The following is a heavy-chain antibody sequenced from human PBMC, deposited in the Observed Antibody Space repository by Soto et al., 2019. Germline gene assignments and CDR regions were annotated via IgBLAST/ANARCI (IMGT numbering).Heavy chain of an antibody. V-gene: IGHV3-23*01. D-gene: IGHD3-22*01. CDR2: ISGSGGST. CDR3: AKDRNYDSSGYYYG. CDR1: GFTFSSYA. Sequence: PGGSLRLSCAASGFTFSSYAMSWVRQAPGKGLEWVSAISGSGGSTYYADSVKGRFTISRDNSKSTLYLQMNSLRAEDTAVYYCAKDRNYDSSGYYYGWGQGTLVTSPQ. J-gene: IGHJ4*02.